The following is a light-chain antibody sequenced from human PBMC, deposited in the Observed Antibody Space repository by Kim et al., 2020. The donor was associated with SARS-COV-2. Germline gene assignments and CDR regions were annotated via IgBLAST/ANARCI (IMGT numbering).Light chain of an antibody. CDR1: NMGGKS. J-gene: IGLJ3*02. CDR2: YDS. Sequence: APGKTARITCGGNNMGGKSVRWFQQKPGQAPVLVIYYDSERPSGIPERFSGSNSGNTATLTISRVEAGDEADYYCQVWDSSSDPWVFGGGTQLTVL. V-gene: IGLV3-21*04. CDR3: QVWDSSSDPWV.